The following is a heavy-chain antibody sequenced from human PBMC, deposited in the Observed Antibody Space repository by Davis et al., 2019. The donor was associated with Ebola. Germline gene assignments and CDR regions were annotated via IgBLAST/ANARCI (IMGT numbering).Heavy chain of an antibody. CDR2: IFGNGFGA. V-gene: IGHV3-23*01. CDR3: AKDLIAVGASY. CDR1: GFTFSNYA. D-gene: IGHD1-26*01. J-gene: IGHJ4*02. Sequence: PGGSLRLSCAASGFTFSNYAVSWVRQAPGKGLEWVSSIFGNGFGAYYADSVKGRFTISRDNSKNTLFLQMNSLRAEDTALYYCAKDLIAVGASYWGQGTLVTVSS.